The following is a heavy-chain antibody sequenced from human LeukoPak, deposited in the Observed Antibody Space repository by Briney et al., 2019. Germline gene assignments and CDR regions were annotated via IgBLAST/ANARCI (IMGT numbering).Heavy chain of an antibody. D-gene: IGHD3/OR15-3a*01. CDR1: GGTFSSYA. Sequence: ASVKVSCKASGGTFSSYAISWVRQAPGQGLEWMGWISAYNGNTNYAQKLQGRVTMTTDTSTSTAYMELRSLRSDDTAVYYCARELSDGLGAFDIWGQGTMVTVSS. V-gene: IGHV1-18*01. J-gene: IGHJ3*02. CDR3: ARELSDGLGAFDI. CDR2: ISAYNGNT.